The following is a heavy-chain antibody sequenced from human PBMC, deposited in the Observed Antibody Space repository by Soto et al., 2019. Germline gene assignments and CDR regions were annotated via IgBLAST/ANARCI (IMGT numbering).Heavy chain of an antibody. J-gene: IGHJ4*01. CDR2: FDPEDGEE. CDR3: AHSIASRL. Sequence: SVVFSEWGRQAPGKGLEWMGGFDPEDGEEMYAQKFEGRVTMTEDTSTDTAYMELSGLTSYDTGVYFCAHSIASRLWGHGTLVTVFS. D-gene: IGHD3-3*02. V-gene: IGHV1-24*01. CDR1: SVVF.